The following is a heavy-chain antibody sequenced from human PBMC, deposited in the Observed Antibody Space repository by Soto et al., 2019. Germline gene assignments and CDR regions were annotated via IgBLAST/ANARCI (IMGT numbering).Heavy chain of an antibody. CDR3: ARVYYGHYYYYGMDV. CDR1: GFTVSSNY. Sequence: PGGSLRLSCAASGFTVSSNYMSWVRQAPGKGLEWVSVIYSGGSTYYADSVKGRFTISRDNSKNTLYLQMNSLRAEDTAVYYCARVYYGHYYYYGMDVWGQGTTVTVSS. V-gene: IGHV3-53*01. D-gene: IGHD3-22*01. CDR2: IYSGGST. J-gene: IGHJ6*02.